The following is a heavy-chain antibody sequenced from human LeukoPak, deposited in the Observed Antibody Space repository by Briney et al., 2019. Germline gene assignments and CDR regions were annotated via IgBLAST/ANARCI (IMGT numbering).Heavy chain of an antibody. J-gene: IGHJ6*03. CDR3: ARVRGPTLKTCYMDV. CDR1: GFTFTEYS. CDR2: ISDRSSTI. D-gene: IGHD3-10*01. V-gene: IGHV3-48*04. Sequence: GGSLRLSCAASGFTFTEYSIIWVRQAPGKGLEWVSFISDISDRSSTIHYADSVKGRFTISRDNAERPVYLQMNSLRADDTAVYYCARVRGPTLKTCYMDVWGTGTTVTVSS.